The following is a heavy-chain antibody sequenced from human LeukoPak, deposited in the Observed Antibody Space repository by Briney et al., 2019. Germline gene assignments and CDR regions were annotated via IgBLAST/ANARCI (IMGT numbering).Heavy chain of an antibody. J-gene: IGHJ4*02. D-gene: IGHD3-10*01. V-gene: IGHV3-7*01. CDR1: GFIFRRYW. CDR3: ARDGAARRSGSFGD. CDR2: MNEDGSET. Sequence: PGGSLRLSCAASGFIFRRYWMSWVRQTPGKGLEWVANMNEDGSETKYVDSVKGRFTISRDNAKNSLYLQVNSLRVEDTAVYYCARDGAARRSGSFGDWGQGTLVTVSS.